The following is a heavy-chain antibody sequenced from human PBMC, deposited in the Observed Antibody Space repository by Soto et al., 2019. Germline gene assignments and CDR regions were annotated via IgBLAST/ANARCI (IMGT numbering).Heavy chain of an antibody. D-gene: IGHD3-10*01. Sequence: QVQLVQSGAEVKKPGSSVKVSCKASGGTFSSYAISWVRQAPGQGLEWMGGIIPIFGTAHYAQKFQGRVTNTADESASTAYMELSSLRSEDTAVYYCARGAGEVRGVRSADYYYGMDVWGQGTTVTVSS. J-gene: IGHJ6*02. V-gene: IGHV1-69*12. CDR1: GGTFSSYA. CDR3: ARGAGEVRGVRSADYYYGMDV. CDR2: IIPIFGTA.